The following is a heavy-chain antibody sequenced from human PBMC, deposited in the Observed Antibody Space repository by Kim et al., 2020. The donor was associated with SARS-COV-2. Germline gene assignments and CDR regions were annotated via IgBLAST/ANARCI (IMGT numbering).Heavy chain of an antibody. CDR1: GDSVSSNSAA. V-gene: IGHV6-1*01. CDR3: ARDRQRAGTGVDY. CDR2: TYYRSKWYT. J-gene: IGHJ4*02. D-gene: IGHD6-19*01. Sequence: SQTLSLTCDISGDSVSSNSAAWNWIRQSPSRGLEWLGRTYYRSKWYTDYALSVKGRITINPDTSKNQFSLKLNSVTPEDTAVYYCARDRQRAGTGVDYWGQGALGTVSS.